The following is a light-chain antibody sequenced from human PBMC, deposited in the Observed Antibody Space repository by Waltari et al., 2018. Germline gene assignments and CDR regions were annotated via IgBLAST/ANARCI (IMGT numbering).Light chain of an antibody. V-gene: IGKV4-1*01. CDR2: WAS. CDR3: QQYLRAPRT. CDR1: QSLLYDIDNKDY. Sequence: DIVMTQPPDSLAVSLGERATINCKSSQSLLYDIDNKDYLAWYQQKPGQPPKLLIHWASTRESGVPDRFSGSGSGTDFTLTISSRQADDVAVYYCQQYLRAPRTFAQGTGLEIK. J-gene: IGKJ2*02.